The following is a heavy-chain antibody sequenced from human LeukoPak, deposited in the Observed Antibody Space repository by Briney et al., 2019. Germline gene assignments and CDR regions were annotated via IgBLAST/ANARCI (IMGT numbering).Heavy chain of an antibody. CDR3: ARAAGGTSRDY. J-gene: IGHJ4*02. D-gene: IGHD1-26*01. Sequence: GGSLRLSCTVSGFTFSSYWMTWVRQAPGKGLEWVANIKDDGSDKYYVDSVKGRFTISRDNAKNSLYLQMNSLRDDDTAVYYCARAAGGTSRDYWGQGTLVTVSS. CDR2: IKDDGSDK. CDR1: GFTFSSYW. V-gene: IGHV3-7*01.